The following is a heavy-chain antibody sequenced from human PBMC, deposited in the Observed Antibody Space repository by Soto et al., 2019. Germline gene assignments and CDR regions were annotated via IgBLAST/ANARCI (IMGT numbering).Heavy chain of an antibody. CDR3: VRVGVAAGSGYYYYHAMDV. V-gene: IGHV6-1*01. Sequence: QVQLQQSGPGLVKPSQTLSLTCAISGDSVSSNTVAWNWVRQSPSRGLEWLGRTYYRSKWYNHYAVSVRSRIMINSDTSKKQFSLQLKSVTPEDTAVYFCVRVGVAAGSGYYYYHAMDVWGQGTTVTVSS. D-gene: IGHD6-13*01. CDR1: GDSVSSNTVA. J-gene: IGHJ6*02. CDR2: TYYRSKWYN.